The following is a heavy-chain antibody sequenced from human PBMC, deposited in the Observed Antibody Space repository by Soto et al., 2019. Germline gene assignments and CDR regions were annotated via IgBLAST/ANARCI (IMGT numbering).Heavy chain of an antibody. J-gene: IGHJ4*02. D-gene: IGHD1-26*01. V-gene: IGHV4-61*01. CDR1: GGSLKSSSHY. CDR2: IHGFGST. CDR3: ARGGSYVGFDS. Sequence: SETLSLTCTVSGGSLKSSSHYWSWIRQPPGKGLEWIGYIHGFGSTKYNPSLESRVVISVDTSKNQFSLKVPSVTAADTAIYFCARGGSYVGFDSWGQGARVTVSS.